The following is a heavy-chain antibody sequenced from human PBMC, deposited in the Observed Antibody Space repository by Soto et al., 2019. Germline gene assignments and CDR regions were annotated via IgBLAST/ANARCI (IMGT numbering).Heavy chain of an antibody. V-gene: IGHV4-4*02. Sequence: QVHLQESGPGLVRPSGTLSLTCAVSGASIISTTSHNWWTWVRQPPGKGLEWIGEIYHTGSTNYNPSLKSRVTMSVDKSKNQFSLKLTSVTAVDTAVYYCARMVGATLVDFWGQGTLVTVSS. CDR1: GASIISTTSHNW. CDR2: IYHTGST. D-gene: IGHD1-26*01. J-gene: IGHJ4*02. CDR3: ARMVGATLVDF.